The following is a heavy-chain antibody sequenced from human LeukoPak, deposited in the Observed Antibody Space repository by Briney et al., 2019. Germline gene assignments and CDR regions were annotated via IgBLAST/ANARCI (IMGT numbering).Heavy chain of an antibody. V-gene: IGHV3-48*03. J-gene: IGHJ4*02. CDR1: GFTFSSYE. D-gene: IGHD2-2*01. CDR3: ARGVRPVAMRNYFDY. Sequence: PGGSLRLSCAASGFTFSSYEMNWVRQAPGKGLEWVSYISSSGSIIYYADSVKGRFTISRDNAKNSLYLQMNSLRAEDTAVYYCARGVRPVAMRNYFDYWGQGTLVTVSS. CDR2: ISSSGSII.